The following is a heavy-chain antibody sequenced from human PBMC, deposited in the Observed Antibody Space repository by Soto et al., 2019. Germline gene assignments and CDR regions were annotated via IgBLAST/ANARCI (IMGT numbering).Heavy chain of an antibody. J-gene: IGHJ4*02. CDR2: IYPGDSDT. V-gene: IGHV5-51*01. CDR1: GYFFTSYW. CDR3: ALIRLWPEGEFDY. D-gene: IGHD1-1*01. Sequence: GESLKISCKGSGYFFTSYWIGWVRQMPGKGLEWMGIIYPGDSDTKYGPSFRGQVTISADKSISTAYLQWSSLKASDTAMYYCALIRLWPEGEFDYWGQGTLVTVSS.